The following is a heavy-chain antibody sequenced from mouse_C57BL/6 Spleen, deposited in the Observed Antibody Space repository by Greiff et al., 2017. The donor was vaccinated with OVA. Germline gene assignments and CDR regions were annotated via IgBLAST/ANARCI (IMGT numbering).Heavy chain of an antibody. D-gene: IGHD1-1*01. CDR1: GYTFTSYW. CDR3: ARKDYYGSSCGY. Sequence: QVQLQQPGAELVMPGASVKLSCKASGYTFTSYWMHWVKQRPGQGLEWIGEIDPSDSYTNYNQKFKGKSTLTVDKSSSTAYMQLSSLTSEDSAVYYCARKDYYGSSCGYWGQGTTLTVSS. V-gene: IGHV1-69*01. J-gene: IGHJ2*01. CDR2: IDPSDSYT.